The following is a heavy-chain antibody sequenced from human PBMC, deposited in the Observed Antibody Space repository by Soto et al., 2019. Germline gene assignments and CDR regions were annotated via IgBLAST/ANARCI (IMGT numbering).Heavy chain of an antibody. CDR1: GGSISSGGYS. CDR2: IYHSGST. CDR3: ARAITMVRGADYFDY. Sequence: SETLSLTCAVSGGSISSGGYSWSWIRRPPGKGLEWIGYIYHSGSTYYNPSLKSRVTISVDGSKNQFSLKLSSVTAADTAVYYCARAITMVRGADYFDYWGQGTLVTVSS. J-gene: IGHJ4*02. D-gene: IGHD3-10*01. V-gene: IGHV4-30-2*01.